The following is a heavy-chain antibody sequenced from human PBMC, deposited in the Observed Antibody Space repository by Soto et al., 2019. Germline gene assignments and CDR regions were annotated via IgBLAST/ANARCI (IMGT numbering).Heavy chain of an antibody. CDR3: ARVPDR. CDR1: GGSISSGGYS. V-gene: IGHV4-30-2*01. D-gene: IGHD2-2*01. CDR2: IYHSGST. Sequence: SETLSLTCAVSGGSISSGGYSWSWIRQPPGKGLEWIGYIYHSGSTNYNPSLKSRVTISVDRSKNQFSLKLSSVTAADTAVYYCARVPDRWGQGTLVTVSS. J-gene: IGHJ5*02.